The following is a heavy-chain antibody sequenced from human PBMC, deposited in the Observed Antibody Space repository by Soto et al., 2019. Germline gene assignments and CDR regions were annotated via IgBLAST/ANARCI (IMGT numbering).Heavy chain of an antibody. CDR2: INWDDDK. D-gene: IGHD2-2*01. Sequence: SCPTLVNSTQTLTLTCTFSVFSLSNSGMCVLWIRQPPGKALAWLALINWDDDKYYSTSLKTRLTISKDTSKNQVVLTMTNMDPVDTATYYCARTHGIVVVPAAIKSYWFDPWGQGTLVTVSS. V-gene: IGHV2-70*01. CDR3: ARTHGIVVVPAAIKSYWFDP. CDR1: VFSLSNSGMC. J-gene: IGHJ5*02.